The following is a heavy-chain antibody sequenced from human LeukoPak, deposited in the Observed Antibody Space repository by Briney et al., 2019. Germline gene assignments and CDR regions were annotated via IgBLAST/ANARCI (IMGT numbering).Heavy chain of an antibody. D-gene: IGHD3-22*01. Sequence: SETLSLTCAVYGGSFSGYYWSWIRQPPGKGLEWIGEINHSGSTNYNPSLKSRVTISVDTSKNQFSLKLSSVTAADTAVYYCATRSLLLRPFDYWGQGTLVTVSS. V-gene: IGHV4-34*01. CDR3: ATRSLLLRPFDY. CDR1: GGSFSGYY. J-gene: IGHJ4*02. CDR2: INHSGST.